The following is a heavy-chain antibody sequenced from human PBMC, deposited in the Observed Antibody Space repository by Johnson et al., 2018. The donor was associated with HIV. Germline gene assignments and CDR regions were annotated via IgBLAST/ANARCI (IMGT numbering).Heavy chain of an antibody. J-gene: IGHJ3*01. Sequence: VQLVESGGGLVQPGRSLRLSCAASGFSFDAYGMHWVRQPPGKGLEWVAGISFHSGTIGYADSVKGRFTISRDNAKNSLYLQLNSLRPGDTALYYCVKEDSSGYYYGMGAFDFWGQGTMVTVSS. CDR2: ISFHSGTI. D-gene: IGHD3-22*01. CDR3: VKEDSSGYYYGMGAFDF. V-gene: IGHV3-9*01. CDR1: GFSFDAYG.